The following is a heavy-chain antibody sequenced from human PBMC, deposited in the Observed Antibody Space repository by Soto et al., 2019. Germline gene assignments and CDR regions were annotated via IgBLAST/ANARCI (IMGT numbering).Heavy chain of an antibody. Sequence: QITLKESGPSLVKPTQTLTLTCTFSGFSLSTTGVGVGWIRQPPGKALEWLALIFWDDDKRYSPSLKSRLTITKETCKNQVVLTMTNMDPVDTATYYCARLRWLQLRGPKYYFDYWGQGTLVTVSS. CDR3: ARLRWLQLRGPKYYFDY. J-gene: IGHJ4*02. D-gene: IGHD5-12*01. CDR1: GFSLSTTGVG. CDR2: IFWDDDK. V-gene: IGHV2-5*02.